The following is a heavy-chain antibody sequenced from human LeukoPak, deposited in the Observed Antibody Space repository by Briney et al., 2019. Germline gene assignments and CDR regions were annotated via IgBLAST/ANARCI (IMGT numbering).Heavy chain of an antibody. Sequence: QSGGSLRLSCVGSGFIFNDYSMNWVRQAPGKGLEWVAVISYDGSNKYYADSVKGRFTISRDNSKNTLYLQMNSLRAEDTAVYYCARDWNYGDFDYWGQGTLVTVSS. CDR3: ARDWNYGDFDY. V-gene: IGHV3-30-3*01. CDR1: GFIFNDYS. CDR2: ISYDGSNK. D-gene: IGHD1-7*01. J-gene: IGHJ4*02.